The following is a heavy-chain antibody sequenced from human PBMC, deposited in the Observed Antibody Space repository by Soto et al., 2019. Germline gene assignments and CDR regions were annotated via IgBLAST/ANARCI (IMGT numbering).Heavy chain of an antibody. CDR3: ARGLTLGDSSSWVQIDWFDP. Sequence: PSETLSLTCTVSGGSISSSSYYWGWIRQPPGKGLEWIGEINHSGSTNYNPSLKSRVTISVDTSKNQFSLKLSSVTAADTAVYYCARGLTLGDSSSWVQIDWFDPWGQGTLVTVSS. D-gene: IGHD6-13*01. CDR1: GGSISSSSYY. V-gene: IGHV4-39*07. CDR2: INHSGST. J-gene: IGHJ5*02.